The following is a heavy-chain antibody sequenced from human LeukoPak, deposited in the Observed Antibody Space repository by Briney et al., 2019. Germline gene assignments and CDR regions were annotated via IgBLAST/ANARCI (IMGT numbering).Heavy chain of an antibody. CDR3: ARAPLVRGLIPSFDY. D-gene: IGHD3-10*01. J-gene: IGHJ4*02. CDR2: IKQDGSEN. CDR1: GFTFSSYW. Sequence: GGSLRLSSAASGFTFSSYWMSWVRQAPGKGLEWVAIIKQDGSENYYVDSVKGRFAISRDNAKNSLYLQISSLRAEDTAVYYCARAPLVRGLIPSFDYWGQGTLLTVSS. V-gene: IGHV3-7*01.